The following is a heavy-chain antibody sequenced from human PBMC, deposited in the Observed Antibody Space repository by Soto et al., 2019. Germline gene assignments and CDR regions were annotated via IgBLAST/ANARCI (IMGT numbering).Heavy chain of an antibody. CDR1: GFSLTTGGVR. CDR2: IDWDDDK. CDR3: ARGQGYYFDY. J-gene: IGHJ4*02. V-gene: IGHV2-70*04. Sequence: SGPTLVNPTQTLTLTCTFSGFSLTTGGVRVSWVRQPPGKALEWLARIDWDDDKFYNASLKTRLTISRDTSTNQVVFTMTNMDPVDTATYYCARGQGYYFDYWGQGSPVTVSS.